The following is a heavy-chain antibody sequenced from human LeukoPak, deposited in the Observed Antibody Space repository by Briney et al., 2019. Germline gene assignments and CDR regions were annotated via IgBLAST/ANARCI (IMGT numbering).Heavy chain of an antibody. CDR2: IYHSGST. D-gene: IGHD3-22*01. J-gene: IGHJ4*02. Sequence: SETLSLTCAVSGGSFSSSNWWTWVRQPPGKGLEWIGEIYHSGSTNYNPSLKSRVTMSVDKSKNQFSLKLSSVTAADTAVYYCASGPPQNYYDSSGYLAPTKYYFDYWGQGTLVTVSS. CDR1: GGSFSSSNW. V-gene: IGHV4-4*02. CDR3: ASGPPQNYYDSSGYLAPTKYYFDY.